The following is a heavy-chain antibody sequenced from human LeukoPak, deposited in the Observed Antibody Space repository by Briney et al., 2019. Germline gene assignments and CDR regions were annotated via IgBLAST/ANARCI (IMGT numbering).Heavy chain of an antibody. Sequence: PGGSLRLSCAASGFTFSSYSMNWVRQAPGKGLEWVSYISSSSSTIYYADSVKGRFTISRDNAKNSLYLQMNSLRAEDTAVYYCARGPPTSYYDSSGYSPGALDYWGQGTLVTVSS. D-gene: IGHD3-22*01. V-gene: IGHV3-48*04. CDR1: GFTFSSYS. J-gene: IGHJ4*02. CDR3: ARGPPTSYYDSSGYSPGALDY. CDR2: ISSSSSTI.